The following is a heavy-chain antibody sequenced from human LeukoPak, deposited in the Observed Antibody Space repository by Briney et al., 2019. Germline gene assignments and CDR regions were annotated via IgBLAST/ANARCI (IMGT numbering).Heavy chain of an antibody. CDR1: GFTFSSYS. J-gene: IGHJ4*02. Sequence: PGGSLRLSCAASGFTFSSYSMTWVRQAPGKGLEWVSSMSSGSRYIYYAYAVRGRFTISRDNDKTSLYLLMNSLRAEDTAVYYCARDRPRGASLLFVVQWGQGTLVTVSS. D-gene: IGHD3-3*01. V-gene: IGHV3-21*01. CDR2: MSSGSRYI. CDR3: ARDRPRGASLLFVVQ.